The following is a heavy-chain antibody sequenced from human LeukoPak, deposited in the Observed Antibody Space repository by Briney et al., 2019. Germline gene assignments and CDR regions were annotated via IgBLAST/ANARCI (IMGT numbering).Heavy chain of an antibody. V-gene: IGHV1-2*02. D-gene: IGHD1-26*01. CDR1: GYTFTGYY. J-gene: IGHJ4*02. CDR3: ARNLGATSGYFDY. CDR2: IIPNSGGT. Sequence: ASVKVSCKASGYTFTGYYIYWVRQAPGQGLEWLGWIIPNSGGTNNAQTFQGRVTMTRETSISTAYMDLSRLRSDDTAVYYCARNLGATSGYFDYWGQGILVTVSS.